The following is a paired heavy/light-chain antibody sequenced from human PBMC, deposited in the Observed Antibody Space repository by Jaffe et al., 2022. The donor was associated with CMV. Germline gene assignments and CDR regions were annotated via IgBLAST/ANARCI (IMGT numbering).Heavy chain of an antibody. D-gene: IGHD6-13*01. V-gene: IGHV1-46*01. J-gene: IGHJ6*02. CDR2: INPSAGTT. CDR3: ARDDGTSWGTFQYYAMDV. CDR1: GYPFTSYY. Sequence: QVQLVQSGAEVKKPGASVRISCKTSGYPFTSYYMNWVRQAPGQAFEWMGVINPSAGTTQYAQNFQGRLTATRDTSTDTVYMELSSLTSEDTAVYYCARDDGTSWGTFQYYAMDVWGQGTTVTVSS.
Light chain of an antibody. Sequence: QSVLTQPPSASGTPGQRVTISCSGTSSNIGNYFVHWYQQHPGTAPKLLIYRNNQRPSGVPDRFSGSKSGTSAYLAISGLRSEDEADYYCTTWDDSLSAVFGGGTKLTVL. CDR2: RNN. J-gene: IGLJ3*02. CDR1: SSNIGNYF. V-gene: IGLV1-47*01. CDR3: TTWDDSLSAV.